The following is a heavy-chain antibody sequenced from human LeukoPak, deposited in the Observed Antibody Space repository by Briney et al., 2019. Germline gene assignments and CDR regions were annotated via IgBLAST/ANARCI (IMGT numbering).Heavy chain of an antibody. D-gene: IGHD4-17*01. CDR2: ISSNGGST. V-gene: IGHV3-64D*06. CDR1: GFTFSSYA. Sequence: GGSLRLSCSASGFTFSSYAMHWVRQAPGKGLEYVSAISSNGGSTYYADSVKGRFTISRGNSKNTLYLQMSSLRAEDTAVYYCVKDLNYGDYLFDYWGQGTLVTVSS. J-gene: IGHJ4*02. CDR3: VKDLNYGDYLFDY.